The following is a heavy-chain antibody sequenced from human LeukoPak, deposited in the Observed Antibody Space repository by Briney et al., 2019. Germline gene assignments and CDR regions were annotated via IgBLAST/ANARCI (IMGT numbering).Heavy chain of an antibody. Sequence: SVKVSCKASGFTFTSSAVQWVRQARGQRLEWIGWIVVGSGNTNYAQKFQERVTIIRDMSTSTAYMELSSLRSEDTAVYYCATDKEATEYYFEYWGQGTLVTVSS. D-gene: IGHD1-26*01. CDR1: GFTFTSSA. V-gene: IGHV1-58*01. CDR3: ATDKEATEYYFEY. CDR2: IVVGSGNT. J-gene: IGHJ4*02.